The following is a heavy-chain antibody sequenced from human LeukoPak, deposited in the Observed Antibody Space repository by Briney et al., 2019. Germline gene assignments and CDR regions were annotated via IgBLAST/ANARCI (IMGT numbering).Heavy chain of an antibody. CDR3: ARDLTCSSTSCSSL. V-gene: IGHV1-2*02. CDR1: GYTFTGYY. D-gene: IGHD2-2*01. Sequence: ASVKVSCKASGYTFTGYYMRWVRQAPGQGLEWMGWINPNSGGTNYAQKFQGRVTMTRDTSISTAYMELSRLRSDDTAVYYCARDLTCSSTSCSSLWGQGTMVTVSS. CDR2: INPNSGGT. J-gene: IGHJ3*01.